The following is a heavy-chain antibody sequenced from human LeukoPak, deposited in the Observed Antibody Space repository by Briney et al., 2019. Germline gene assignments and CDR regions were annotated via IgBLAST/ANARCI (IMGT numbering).Heavy chain of an antibody. CDR3: ARDGYSFGHDFDY. CDR1: GFTFSSYW. D-gene: IGHD5-18*01. Sequence: GGSLRLSCAASGFTFSSYWMHWVRHTPGKGLVWVSRIKGDGSSTSYADSVKGRFTISRDNAKSTLYLQMNSLRAEDTAVYYCARDGYSFGHDFDYWGQGTLVTVSS. CDR2: IKGDGSST. V-gene: IGHV3-74*01. J-gene: IGHJ4*02.